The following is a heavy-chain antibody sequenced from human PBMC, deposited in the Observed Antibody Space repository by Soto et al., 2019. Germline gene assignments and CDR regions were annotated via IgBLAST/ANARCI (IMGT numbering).Heavy chain of an antibody. CDR3: ARVVPAPMTAAYYMDV. V-gene: IGHV1-69*13. Sequence: ASVKVSCKASGGTFSSYAISWVRQAPGQGLEWMGGIIPIFGTANYAQKFQGRVTITADESTSTAYMELSSLRSDDTAVYYCARVVPAPMTAAYYMDVGGKGTTVTVPS. CDR1: GGTFSSYA. J-gene: IGHJ6*03. D-gene: IGHD2-2*01. CDR2: IIPIFGTA.